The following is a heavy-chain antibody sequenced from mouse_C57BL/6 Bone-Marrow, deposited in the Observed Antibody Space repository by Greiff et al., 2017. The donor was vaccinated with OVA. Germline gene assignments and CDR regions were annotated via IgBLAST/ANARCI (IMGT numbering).Heavy chain of an antibody. CDR1: GYSITSGYY. D-gene: IGHD1-1*01. CDR3: ARDPYYYGSSYGYAMDY. CDR2: ISYDGSH. Sequence: EVKLQESGPGLVKPSQSLSLTCSVTGYSITSGYYWNWIRQFPGNKLEWMGYISYDGSHNYNPSLNNRISITRDTSKNQLFLKLNSVTTEDTATYYCARDPYYYGSSYGYAMDYWGQGTSVTVSS. J-gene: IGHJ4*01. V-gene: IGHV3-6*01.